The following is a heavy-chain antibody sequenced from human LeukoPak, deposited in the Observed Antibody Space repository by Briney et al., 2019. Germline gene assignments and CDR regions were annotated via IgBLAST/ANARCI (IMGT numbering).Heavy chain of an antibody. CDR1: GFTVSTNY. CDR2: IYSDGST. D-gene: IGHD6-19*01. V-gene: IGHV3-66*01. CDR3: ARVAQWREDY. Sequence: GGSLRLSCAPSGFTVSTNYMRWVRQAPGKGLEWVSVIYSDGSTYYADSVKGRFTISRDNSKNTVYLQMNSLRAEDTAMYYCARVAQWREDYWGQGTLVTVSS. J-gene: IGHJ4*02.